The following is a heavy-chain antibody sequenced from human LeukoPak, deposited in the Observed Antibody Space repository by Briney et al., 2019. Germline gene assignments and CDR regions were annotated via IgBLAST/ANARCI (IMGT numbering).Heavy chain of an antibody. CDR1: GLTFSSYS. J-gene: IGHJ3*01. D-gene: IGHD2-15*01. CDR3: ARATGYCSGGSCHHDAFDF. V-gene: IGHV3-48*02. Sequence: GGSLRLSCAASGLTFSSYSLNWVRQAPGKGLEWVSYISSSSSTIYYADSVKGRFTISRDNAKNSLYLQMNSLRDEDTAVYYCARATGYCSGGSCHHDAFDFWGQGTMVTVSS. CDR2: ISSSSSTI.